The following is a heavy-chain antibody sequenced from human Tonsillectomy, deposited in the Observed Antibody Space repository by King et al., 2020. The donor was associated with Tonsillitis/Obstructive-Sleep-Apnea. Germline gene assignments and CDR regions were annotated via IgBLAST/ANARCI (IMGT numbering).Heavy chain of an antibody. V-gene: IGHV4-4*02. Sequence: QLQESAPGLVKPSGTLSLSCAVSGDSINSNYWWTWVRQPPGKGLEWIGEISQKGRTDYTPSLKSRVSISLDKSKHQFSLHLSSVTAADTAVYYCAGAMIGTRGFNYWGQGTLVTVSS. CDR2: ISQKGRT. J-gene: IGHJ4*02. D-gene: IGHD1-1*01. CDR3: AGAMIGTRGFNY. CDR1: GDSINSNYW.